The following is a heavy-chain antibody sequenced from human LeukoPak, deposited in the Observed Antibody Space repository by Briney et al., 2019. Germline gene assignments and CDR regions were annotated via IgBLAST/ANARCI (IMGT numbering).Heavy chain of an antibody. CDR1: GFSFSSYG. Sequence: SGRSLRLSCAAAGFSFSSYGMHWVRQAAGKGLEWVAIVSYDGSNTYYADSVKGRFTISRDNSKNTVYLQMNSLRAEDTAVYWCAREVLRSFDSWGQGIRVTVST. CDR2: VSYDGSNT. CDR3: AREVLRSFDS. J-gene: IGHJ4*02. V-gene: IGHV3-30*19.